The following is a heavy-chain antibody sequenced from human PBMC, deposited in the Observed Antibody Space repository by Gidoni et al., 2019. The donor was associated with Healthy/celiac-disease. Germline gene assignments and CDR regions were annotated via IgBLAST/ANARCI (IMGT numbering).Heavy chain of an antibody. Sequence: QVQLNESSPGLVRPSQTLSLTCPVSRVSITSGGYYCSWIGQHPGKGLEWMGDIDYSGSTYYNPSLKSRVSISVDTSKNQFSRKLSSVTAADTAGYYCARGRDAGDSSGYYLGYWGQGTLVTVSS. D-gene: IGHD3-22*01. J-gene: IGHJ4*02. CDR2: IDYSGST. CDR1: RVSITSGGYY. V-gene: IGHV4-31*03. CDR3: ARGRDAGDSSGYYLGY.